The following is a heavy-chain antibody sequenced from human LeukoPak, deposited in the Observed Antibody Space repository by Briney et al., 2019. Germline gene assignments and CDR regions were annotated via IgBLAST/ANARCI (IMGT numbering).Heavy chain of an antibody. Sequence: GGSLRLSCAASGFTFSSNAMNWVRQAPGKGLEWVSGISGSGGSTYSADSVKGRFTISRDNSKKTVYLQMNSLRAEDTAVYYCAKDRGLVGSTPSNFDYWGQGTLVNVSS. CDR2: ISGSGGST. J-gene: IGHJ4*02. CDR3: AKDRGLVGSTPSNFDY. CDR1: GFTFSSNA. D-gene: IGHD1-26*01. V-gene: IGHV3-23*01.